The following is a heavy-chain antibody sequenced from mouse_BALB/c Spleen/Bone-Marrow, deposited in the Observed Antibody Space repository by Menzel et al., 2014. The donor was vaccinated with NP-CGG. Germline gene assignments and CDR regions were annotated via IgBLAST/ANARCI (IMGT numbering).Heavy chain of an antibody. D-gene: IGHD3-3*01. J-gene: IGHJ2*01. CDR1: GFIFSSFG. CDR3: TRGGNLDNIYY. V-gene: IGHV5-17*02. CDR2: ISRGSSTI. Sequence: EVKLVESGGGLVQPGGSRILSCAASGFIFSSFGMHWVRQAPEKGLEWVAYISRGSSTIFYADTVKGRFTVSRDNPKNSLFLQMTSLRAEDTAMYYCTRGGNLDNIYYWGQGTTLTISS.